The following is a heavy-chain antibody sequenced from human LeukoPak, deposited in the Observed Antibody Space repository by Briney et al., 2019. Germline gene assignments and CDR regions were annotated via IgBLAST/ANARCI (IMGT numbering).Heavy chain of an antibody. Sequence: VASVKVSCKTSGGTFSSYAISWVRQAPGQGLEWMGWITPNSGGTKYAQKFQGRVTMTRDTSISTAYMELSGLRSDDTAVYYCASASRWLQFDFDYWGQGTLVTVSS. D-gene: IGHD5-24*01. J-gene: IGHJ4*02. V-gene: IGHV1-2*02. CDR2: ITPNSGGT. CDR1: GGTFSSYA. CDR3: ASASRWLQFDFDY.